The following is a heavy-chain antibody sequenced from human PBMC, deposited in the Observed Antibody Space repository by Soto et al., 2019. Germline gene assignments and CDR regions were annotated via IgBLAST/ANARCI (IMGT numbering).Heavy chain of an antibody. J-gene: IGHJ4*02. Sequence: PGGSLRLSCAASGFTFSSYAMSWVRQAPGKGLEWVSSISGSGGGTYYADSVKGRFTFSRDNSKNTLYLQMNSLRAEDTAVYYCAKFGMATTKRSPPYSIDYWGQGALVTSPQ. CDR2: ISGSGGGT. D-gene: IGHD1-1*01. CDR1: GFTFSSYA. CDR3: AKFGMATTKRSPPYSIDY. V-gene: IGHV3-23*01.